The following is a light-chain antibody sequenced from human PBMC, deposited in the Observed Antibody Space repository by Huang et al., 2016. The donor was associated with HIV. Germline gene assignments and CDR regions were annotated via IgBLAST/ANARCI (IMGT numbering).Light chain of an antibody. CDR1: QRVFKN. J-gene: IGKJ1*01. Sequence: ENLMTQSPSTLSVSPGESATLSCRASQRVFKNLAWYQHKPGQAPKLLIYGSSTRAAGIPARFSGSGSGTDFTLTISSLQSEDFAVYYCQQYNTSPRTFGQGTKVEV. CDR3: QQYNTSPRT. V-gene: IGKV3-15*01. CDR2: GSS.